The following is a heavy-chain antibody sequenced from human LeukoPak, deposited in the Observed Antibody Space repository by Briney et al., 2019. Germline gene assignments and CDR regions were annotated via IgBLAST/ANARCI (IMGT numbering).Heavy chain of an antibody. Sequence: GGSLRLSCAASGFTVSSNYMSWVRQAPGKGLEWVSVIYSGGSTYYADSVKGRFTIPRDNSKNTLYLQMNSLRAEDTAVYYCARDHYDILTGPPNYFDYWGQGTLVTVSS. CDR3: ARDHYDILTGPPNYFDY. CDR1: GFTVSSNY. J-gene: IGHJ4*02. CDR2: IYSGGST. V-gene: IGHV3-53*01. D-gene: IGHD3-9*01.